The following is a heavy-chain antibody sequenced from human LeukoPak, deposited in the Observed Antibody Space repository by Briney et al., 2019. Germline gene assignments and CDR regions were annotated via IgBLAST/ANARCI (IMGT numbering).Heavy chain of an antibody. V-gene: IGHV4-4*07. CDR3: ARGSRGARFDY. CDR2: IYTGGSS. J-gene: IGHJ4*02. Sequence: SETLSLTCTVSGDSISSYYWSWIRQPAGKGLEWIGRIYTGGSSNYNPSLKSRVTMSVDTSKNQFSLKLTSVTAADTAVYYCARGSRGARFDYWGQGTLVTVSS. D-gene: IGHD4/OR15-4a*01. CDR1: GDSISSYY.